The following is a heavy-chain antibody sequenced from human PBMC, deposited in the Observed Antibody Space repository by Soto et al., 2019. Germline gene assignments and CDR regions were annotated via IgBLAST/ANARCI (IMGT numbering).Heavy chain of an antibody. CDR3: ATKGGAAWLYYFDY. D-gene: IGHD6-13*01. Sequence: QVQLVESGGGVVQPGRSLRLSCAASGFTFSNYGMHWVRQAPGKGLEWVEVISYDGSNKYYADSVKGRFTISRDNFKNTLYLQMNSLRAEDTAVYYCATKGGAAWLYYFDYRGQGTVVTVSS. CDR1: GFTFSNYG. V-gene: IGHV3-30*03. CDR2: ISYDGSNK. J-gene: IGHJ4*02.